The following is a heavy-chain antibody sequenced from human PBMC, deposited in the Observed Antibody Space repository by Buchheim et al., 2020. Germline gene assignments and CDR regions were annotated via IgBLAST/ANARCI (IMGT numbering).Heavy chain of an antibody. V-gene: IGHV4-34*01. CDR3: ARTLAMVQGVIVWFDP. D-gene: IGHD3-10*01. CDR2: INHSGST. J-gene: IGHJ5*02. CDR1: GGSFSGYY. Sequence: QVQLQQWGAGLLKPSETLSLTCAVYGGSFSGYYWSWIRQPPGKGLEWIGEINHSGSTNYNPSLKSRVTISVDTPKNQFSLKLSSVTAADTAVYYCARTLAMVQGVIVWFDPWGQGTL.